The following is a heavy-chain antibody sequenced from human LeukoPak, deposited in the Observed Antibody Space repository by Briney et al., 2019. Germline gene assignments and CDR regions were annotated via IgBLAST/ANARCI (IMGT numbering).Heavy chain of an antibody. CDR3: ARDVARHEMQWLVSGGYYYMDV. J-gene: IGHJ6*03. CDR2: IYSGGST. CDR1: GFTVSSNY. Sequence: GGSLRLSCAASGFTVSSNYMSWVRQAPGKGPEWVSVIYSGGSTYYADSVKGRFTVSRDNSKNTLYLQMNSLRAEDTAVYYCARDVARHEMQWLVSGGYYYMDVWGKGTTVTVSS. D-gene: IGHD6-19*01. V-gene: IGHV3-53*01.